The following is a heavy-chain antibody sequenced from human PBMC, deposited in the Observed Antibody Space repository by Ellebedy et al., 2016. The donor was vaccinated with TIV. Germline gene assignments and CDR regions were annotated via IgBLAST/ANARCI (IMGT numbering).Heavy chain of an antibody. CDR3: ARRTGVAVGATPFDY. CDR2: IYPGDSDT. J-gene: IGHJ4*02. CDR1: GYSFTSNW. V-gene: IGHV5-51*01. Sequence: ASVKVSCKGSGYSFTSNWIGWVRQMPGKGLEWMGIIYPGDSDTRYSPSFQGQVTIPADKSISTAYLQWSSLKASDTAMYYCARRTGVAVGATPFDYWGQGTLVTVSS. D-gene: IGHD1-26*01.